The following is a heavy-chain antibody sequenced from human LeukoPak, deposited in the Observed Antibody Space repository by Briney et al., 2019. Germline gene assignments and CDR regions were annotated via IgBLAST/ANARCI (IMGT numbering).Heavy chain of an antibody. CDR2: IYHSGST. D-gene: IGHD2-15*01. CDR1: GGSISSSSYY. CDR3: ARDGGLWFDY. Sequence: SETLSLTCTVSGGSISSSSYYWGWIRQPPGKGLEWIGSIYHSGSTYYNPSLKSRVTISVDTSKNQFSLKLSSVTAADTAVYYCARDGGLWFDYWGQGTLVTVSS. V-gene: IGHV4-39*07. J-gene: IGHJ5*01.